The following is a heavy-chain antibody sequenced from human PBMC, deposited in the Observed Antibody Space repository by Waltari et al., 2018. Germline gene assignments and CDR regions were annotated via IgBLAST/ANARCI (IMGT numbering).Heavy chain of an antibody. CDR2: IPYSGRT. CDR3: ARDRGRGLYLDT. Sequence: QLQQSGPGLVKPSESLSLTCSVSVDSMNNNYMWNWVRQSPGKGLGWVAQIPYSGRTHFNPSLQSRITMSIDMSSNQFSLRLSSVTVADTAVYFCARDRGRGLYLDTWGQGTLVTVSP. V-gene: IGHV4-4*02. CDR1: VDSMNNNYM. J-gene: IGHJ5*02. D-gene: IGHD5-12*01.